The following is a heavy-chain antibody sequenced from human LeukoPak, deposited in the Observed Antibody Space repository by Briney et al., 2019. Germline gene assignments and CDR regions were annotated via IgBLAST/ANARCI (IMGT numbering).Heavy chain of an antibody. CDR1: GYSISSGYY. D-gene: IGHD5-18*01. J-gene: IGHJ4*02. CDR2: IGPSGGP. V-gene: IGHV4-38-2*02. Sequence: PSETLSLTCVVSGYSISSGYYWGWIRQPPGKELEWIGSIGPSGGPYYNPSLKSRVTISMDTSKNQFSLKLSSVTAADTAMYYCARDLGHSSDNYWGPGTQVTVSS. CDR3: ARDLGHSSDNY.